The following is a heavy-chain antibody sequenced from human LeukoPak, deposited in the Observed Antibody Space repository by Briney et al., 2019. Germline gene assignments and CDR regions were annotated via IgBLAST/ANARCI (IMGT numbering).Heavy chain of an antibody. V-gene: IGHV3-23*01. D-gene: IGHD3-22*01. CDR2: ISGSGGST. J-gene: IGHJ4*02. CDR1: GFTFSSYA. CDR3: AKGYFYYDSSGYATFDY. Sequence: GGSLRLSCAASGFTFSSYAMSWVRQAPGKGLEWVSAISGSGGSTYYADSVKGRFTISRDNSKNTLYLQMNSLRPEDTAVYYCAKGYFYYDSSGYATFDYWGQGTLVTVSS.